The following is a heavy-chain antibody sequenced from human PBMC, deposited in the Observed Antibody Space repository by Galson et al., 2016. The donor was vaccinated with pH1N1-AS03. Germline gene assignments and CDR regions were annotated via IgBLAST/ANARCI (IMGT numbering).Heavy chain of an antibody. J-gene: IGHJ3*02. Sequence: SLRLSCAASGFTFSSYEMHWVRQSTGKGLEWVSAIGVAGDTFYTDSVKGRFTISRENAKNSFYLQMNTLRAGDTAVYFCARESSANSVAAFDIWGQGTMVTVSS. CDR3: ARESSANSVAAFDI. V-gene: IGHV3-13*01. CDR2: IGVAGDT. CDR1: GFTFSSYE. D-gene: IGHD1-1*01.